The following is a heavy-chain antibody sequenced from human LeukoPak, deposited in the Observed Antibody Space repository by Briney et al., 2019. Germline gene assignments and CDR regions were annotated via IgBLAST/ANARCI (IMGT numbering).Heavy chain of an antibody. CDR1: GFTFSSYS. V-gene: IGHV3-48*04. CDR2: ISSGSSTI. D-gene: IGHD1-26*01. Sequence: GGSLRLSCAASGFTFSSYSMNWVRQAPGKGLEWVSYISSGSSTIYYADSVKGRFTISRDNAKNSLYLQMNSLRAEDTAVYYCARLMGGTRILDSWGQGTLVTVSS. J-gene: IGHJ4*02. CDR3: ARLMGGTRILDS.